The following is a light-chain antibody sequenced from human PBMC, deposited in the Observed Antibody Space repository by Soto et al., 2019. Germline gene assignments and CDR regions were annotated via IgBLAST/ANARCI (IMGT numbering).Light chain of an antibody. CDR2: GAS. CDR3: QQYNNWPLYP. Sequence: EIVMTQSPATLSVSPGERATLSCRASQSVSSNLAWYQQKPGQAPRLLIYGASTRATGIPARFSGSGSGTEFTLPIGSLQSEDFAVYYCQQYNNWPLYPFGQGTKLEIK. V-gene: IGKV3-15*01. CDR1: QSVSSN. J-gene: IGKJ2*01.